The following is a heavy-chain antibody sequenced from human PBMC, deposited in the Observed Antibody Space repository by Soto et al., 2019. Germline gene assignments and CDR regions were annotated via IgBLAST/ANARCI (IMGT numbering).Heavy chain of an antibody. Sequence: PGGSLRLSCTGSGFDFGDYYMSWIRQAPGKGLEWVSYIDSGDGTTYYTDSVKGRFTISRDNAKKTVYLQMSSLRVEDTALYYCVRPYYSNSWYPWDRWGQRSLGIVAS. J-gene: IGHJ5*02. V-gene: IGHV3-11*01. CDR2: IDSGDGTT. D-gene: IGHD6-13*01. CDR3: VRPYYSNSWYPWDR. CDR1: GFDFGDYY.